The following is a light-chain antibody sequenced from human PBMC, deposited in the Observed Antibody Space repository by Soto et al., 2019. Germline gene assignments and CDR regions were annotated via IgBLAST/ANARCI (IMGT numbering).Light chain of an antibody. CDR1: QSISTW. J-gene: IGKJ2*01. CDR2: KAS. V-gene: IGKV1-5*03. CDR3: QQYNSYSRMYT. Sequence: DIQMTQSPSTLSASVGDRVTITCRASQSISTWLAWYQQKPGKAPKVLIYKASSLESGVPSRFTGSGSGTEFTLTISSLQPDDFATYYCQQYNSYSRMYTFGQGTKVEIK.